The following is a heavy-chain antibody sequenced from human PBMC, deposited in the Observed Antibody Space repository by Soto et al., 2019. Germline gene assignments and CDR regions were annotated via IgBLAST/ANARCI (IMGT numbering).Heavy chain of an antibody. CDR3: ARPYCSGVSCYSPPDY. Sequence: EVQLVESGGGLVQPGGSLRLSCAASGLPFSRYWMTWVRQAPGKGLEWVANIKPDGSEKYYVDSVKGRFTISRDNAKNSLYLQMNSLRAEDTAVYFCARPYCSGVSCYSPPDYWGQGTLVTVSS. V-gene: IGHV3-7*01. CDR1: GLPFSRYW. J-gene: IGHJ4*02. CDR2: IKPDGSEK. D-gene: IGHD2-15*01.